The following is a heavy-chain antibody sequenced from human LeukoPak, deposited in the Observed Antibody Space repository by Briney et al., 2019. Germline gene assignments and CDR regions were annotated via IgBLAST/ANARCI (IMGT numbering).Heavy chain of an antibody. CDR1: GYTFTSYG. D-gene: IGHD6-19*01. J-gene: IGHJ4*02. Sequence: GASVKVSCKASGYTFTSYGISWVRQAPGQGLEWMGWISAYNGITNYAQKLQGRVTMTTDTSTSTAYMELRSLRSDDTAVYYCARVGSSGWHEDYYFDYWGQGTLVTVSS. V-gene: IGHV1-18*01. CDR3: ARVGSSGWHEDYYFDY. CDR2: ISAYNGIT.